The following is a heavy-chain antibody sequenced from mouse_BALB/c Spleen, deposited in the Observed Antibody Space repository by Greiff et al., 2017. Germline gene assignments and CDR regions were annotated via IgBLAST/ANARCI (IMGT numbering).Heavy chain of an antibody. Sequence: DVMLVESGGGLVQPGGSLKLSCAASGFTFSSYTMSWVRQTPEKRLEWVAYISNGGGSTYYPDTVKGRFTISRDNAKNTLYLQMSSLKSEDTAMYYCARSPLYYGNPAWFAYWGQGTLVTVSA. CDR3: ARSPLYYGNPAWFAY. CDR1: GFTFSSYT. V-gene: IGHV5-12-2*01. CDR2: ISNGGGST. D-gene: IGHD2-1*01. J-gene: IGHJ3*01.